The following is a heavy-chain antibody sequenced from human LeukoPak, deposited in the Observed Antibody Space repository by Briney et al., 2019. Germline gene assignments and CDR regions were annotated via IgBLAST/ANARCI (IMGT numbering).Heavy chain of an antibody. Sequence: ASVKVSCKASGGXFSSYAISWVRQAPGQGLEWMGGIIPIFGTANYAQKFQGRVTITADESTSTAYMELSSLRSEDTAVYYCARYGDYYDSSGYYDYWGQGTLVTVSS. CDR1: GGXFSSYA. D-gene: IGHD3-22*01. J-gene: IGHJ4*02. V-gene: IGHV1-69*13. CDR3: ARYGDYYDSSGYYDY. CDR2: IIPIFGTA.